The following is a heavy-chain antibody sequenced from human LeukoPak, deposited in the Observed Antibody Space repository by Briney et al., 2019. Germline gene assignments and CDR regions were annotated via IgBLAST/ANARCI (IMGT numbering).Heavy chain of an antibody. CDR3: ARVAAQWWDLDY. D-gene: IGHD2-15*01. J-gene: IGHJ4*02. CDR2: INARNGNT. CDR1: GYTFTSYA. V-gene: IGHV1-3*01. Sequence: ASVKVSCKASGYTFTSYAMHWVRQAPGQRLEWMGWINARNGNTKYSQKFQGRVTITRDTSASTAYMELSSLRSEDTAVYYCARVAAQWWDLDYWGQGTLVTVSS.